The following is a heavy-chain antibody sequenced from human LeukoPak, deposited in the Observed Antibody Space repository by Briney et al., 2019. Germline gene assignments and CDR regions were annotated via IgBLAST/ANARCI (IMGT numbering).Heavy chain of an antibody. V-gene: IGHV4-31*03. J-gene: IGHJ6*02. CDR1: GGSISSGGYC. Sequence: SETLSLTCTVSGGSISSGGYCWSWIRQHPGKGLEWIGYIYYSGSTYYNPSLKSRVTISVDTSKNQFSLKLSSVTAADTAVYYCARDTGGGGNMDVWGQGTTVTVSS. D-gene: IGHD3-16*01. CDR2: IYYSGST. CDR3: ARDTGGGGNMDV.